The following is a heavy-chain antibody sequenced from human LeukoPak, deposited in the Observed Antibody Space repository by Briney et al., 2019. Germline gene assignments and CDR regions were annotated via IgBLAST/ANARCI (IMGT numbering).Heavy chain of an antibody. J-gene: IGHJ5*02. V-gene: IGHV1-69*05. CDR3: ARAWELLFNWFDP. CDR1: GGTFSSYA. CDR2: IIPIFGTA. D-gene: IGHD1-26*01. Sequence: SVKVSCKASGGTFSSYAISWVRQAPGQGLEWMGGIIPIFGTANYAQKFQGRVTITTDESTSTAYMELSSLRSEDTAVYYCARAWELLFNWFDPWGQGTLVTVSS.